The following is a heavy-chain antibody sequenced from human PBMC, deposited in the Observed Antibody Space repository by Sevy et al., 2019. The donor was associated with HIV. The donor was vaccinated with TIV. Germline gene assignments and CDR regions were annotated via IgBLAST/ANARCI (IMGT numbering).Heavy chain of an antibody. CDR3: ARVVYYGSGSYYYYYYYYMDV. Sequence: TLSLTCTVSGGSISSYYWSWIRQPPGKGLEWIGYIYYSGSTNYNPSLKSRVTISVDTSKNQFSLKLSSVTAADTAVYYCARVVYYGSGSYYYYYYYYMDVWGKGTTVTVSS. CDR2: IYYSGST. J-gene: IGHJ6*03. V-gene: IGHV4-59*01. D-gene: IGHD3-10*01. CDR1: GGSISSYY.